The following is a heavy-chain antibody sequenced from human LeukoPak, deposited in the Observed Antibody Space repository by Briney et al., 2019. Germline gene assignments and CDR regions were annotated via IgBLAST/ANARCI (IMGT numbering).Heavy chain of an antibody. D-gene: IGHD3-9*01. Sequence: SVKVSCKASGGTFSSYAISWVRRAPGQGLVWMGRIIPILGIANYAQKFQGRVTITADKSTSTAYMELSSLRSEDTAVYYCARSGYDILTSDYWGQGTLVTVSS. CDR1: GGTFSSYA. CDR3: ARSGYDILTSDY. J-gene: IGHJ4*02. V-gene: IGHV1-69*04. CDR2: IIPILGIA.